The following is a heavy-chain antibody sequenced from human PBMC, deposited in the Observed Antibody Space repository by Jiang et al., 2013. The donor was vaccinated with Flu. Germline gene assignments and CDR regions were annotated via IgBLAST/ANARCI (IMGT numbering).Heavy chain of an antibody. D-gene: IGHD3-16*01. CDR2: INTNTGDP. CDR1: GYTFRTYT. CDR3: AREGGVGSLAY. V-gene: IGHV7-4-1*02. J-gene: IGHJ4*02. Sequence: VRVSCKASGYTFRTYTMNWVRQAPGQGLEWMGWINTNTGDPAYAQGFTGRFVFSFDTSDSTAYLQISSLKPEDTATYYCAREGGVGSLAYWGQGTLVTVSS.